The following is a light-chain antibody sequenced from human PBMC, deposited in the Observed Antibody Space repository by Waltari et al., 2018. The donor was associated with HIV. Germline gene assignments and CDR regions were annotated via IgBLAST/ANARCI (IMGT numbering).Light chain of an antibody. CDR2: GVS. CDR3: CSYAGSYTWV. V-gene: IGLV2-11*01. J-gene: IGLJ3*02. Sequence: QSALTQPRSVSGSPGQSVTIPCSGTSSDVGGYNLVSWYQQHPGKAPKLIISGVSGRPSGVTIRFSDSKSGNTASLTISGLQAEDEAVYYCCSYAGSYTWVFGGGTKLTVL. CDR1: SSDVGGYNL.